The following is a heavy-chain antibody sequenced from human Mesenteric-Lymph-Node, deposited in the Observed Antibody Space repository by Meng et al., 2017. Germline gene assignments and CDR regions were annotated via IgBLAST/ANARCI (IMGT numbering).Heavy chain of an antibody. CDR1: GGSISSDGYY. Sequence: QVQLQESGPGLVKPSQTLSLTCTVSGGSISSDGYYWSWIRQHPGKGLEWIGYSDSGSTYYNPSLKSRVTISADTSKNQFSLKLSSVTAADTAVYYCARGQKGYFDLWGRGTLVTVSS. CDR3: ARGQKGYFDL. J-gene: IGHJ2*01. CDR2: SDSGST. V-gene: IGHV4-31*03.